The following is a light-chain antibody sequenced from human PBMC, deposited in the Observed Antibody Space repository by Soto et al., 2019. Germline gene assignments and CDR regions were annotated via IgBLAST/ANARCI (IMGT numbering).Light chain of an antibody. V-gene: IGKV3-11*01. Sequence: EDVLAHSPCTLSLSPGERSTLSCRARQSVGTYLAWYQQKPGQSPRLLIFDASQRASGIPARFSASGSGTDFTITISSLANEDVDVYYCQHRSNWPSWTFGAGTKV. J-gene: IGKJ1*01. CDR3: QHRSNWPSWT. CDR1: QSVGTY. CDR2: DAS.